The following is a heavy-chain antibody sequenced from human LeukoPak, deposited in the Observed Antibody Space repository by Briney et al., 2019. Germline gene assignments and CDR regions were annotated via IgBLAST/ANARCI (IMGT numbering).Heavy chain of an antibody. V-gene: IGHV1-8*01. Sequence: ASVKVSCRASGYTFTSYDINWVRQATGQGLEWMGWMNPNSGYTGYAQKFQGRVTLTRDTSISTAYMELSGLRSDDTAVYYCARDLDYWGQGTLVTVSS. CDR3: ARDLDY. CDR2: MNPNSGYT. CDR1: GYTFTSYD. J-gene: IGHJ4*02.